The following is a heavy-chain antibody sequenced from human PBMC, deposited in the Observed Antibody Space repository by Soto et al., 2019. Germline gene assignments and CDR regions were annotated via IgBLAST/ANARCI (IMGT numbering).Heavy chain of an antibody. Sequence: QVQLQESGPGLVKPSETLSLTCTVSGGSISSYXXSWIRQPPGKGLEWIAYIYYSGSTNYNPSLKSRVTISVDTSKNQFALKLSSVTAADTAVYYCARHCSGGSCYYAFDIWGQGTMVTVSS. J-gene: IGHJ3*02. CDR2: IYYSGST. V-gene: IGHV4-59*08. D-gene: IGHD2-15*01. CDR3: ARHCSGGSCYYAFDI. CDR1: GGSISSYX.